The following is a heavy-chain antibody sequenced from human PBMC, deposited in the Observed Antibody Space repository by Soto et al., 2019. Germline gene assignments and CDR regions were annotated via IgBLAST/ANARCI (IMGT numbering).Heavy chain of an antibody. D-gene: IGHD3-16*01. CDR1: GGTLNNCG. CDR2: TVPSYGTI. Sequence: QVQMVQSGAEVKKPGSSLKVSCKASGGTLNNCGITGVRLVPGQGLEWLACTVPSYGTIKYGRKLPDRMRMSVAIGRYTDYLDLTSVTAEDTGVYICENYLSCRSDMYYVSWSSLHYPGHGTQVT. V-gene: IGHV1-69*06. CDR3: ENYLSCRSDMYYVSWSSLHY. J-gene: IGHJ4*01.